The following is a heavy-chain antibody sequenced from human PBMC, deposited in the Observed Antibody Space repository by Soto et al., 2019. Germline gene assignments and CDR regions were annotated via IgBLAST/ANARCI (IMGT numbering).Heavy chain of an antibody. V-gene: IGHV3-48*02. CDR1: GFAFSGHT. D-gene: IGHD2-15*01. CDR2: IGNTLDTI. Sequence: GGSLRLSRAASGFAFSGHTMNWVRQAPGKGLEWVAYIGNTLDTIYYADSVKGRFIISRDDAMKSVFLHMSSLRDDDTAVYYCARGDCSGGSCYGIDVWGRGTTVTVSS. CDR3: ARGDCSGGSCYGIDV. J-gene: IGHJ6*02.